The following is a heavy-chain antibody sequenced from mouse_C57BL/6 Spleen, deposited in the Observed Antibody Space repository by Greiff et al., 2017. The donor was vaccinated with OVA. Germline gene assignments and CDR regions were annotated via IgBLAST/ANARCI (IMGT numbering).Heavy chain of an antibody. CDR2: IWGGGST. J-gene: IGHJ4*01. V-gene: IGHV2-9*01. Sequence: VQLQQSGPGLVAPSQRLSITCTVSGFSLTSYGVDWVRQPPGKGLEWLGVIWGGGSTNYNSALMSRMSISKDNSKSQVFLKMNSLQTDDTATYYCAKHGSITTVVGGAMDYWGQGTSVTVSS. CDR3: AKHGSITTVVGGAMDY. D-gene: IGHD1-1*01. CDR1: GFSLTSYG.